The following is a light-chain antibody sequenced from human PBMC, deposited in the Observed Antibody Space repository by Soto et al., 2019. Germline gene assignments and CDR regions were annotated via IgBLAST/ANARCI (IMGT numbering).Light chain of an antibody. Sequence: NFMLTQPHSVSESPGKTVTISCTRSSGSIASNYVQWYQQRPGSAPTTVIYEDNQRPSGVPDRFSGSIDSSSNSASLTISGLKTEDEADYYCQSHDSSTPWVFGGGTKLTVL. CDR1: SGSIASNY. V-gene: IGLV6-57*04. CDR3: QSHDSSTPWV. CDR2: EDN. J-gene: IGLJ3*02.